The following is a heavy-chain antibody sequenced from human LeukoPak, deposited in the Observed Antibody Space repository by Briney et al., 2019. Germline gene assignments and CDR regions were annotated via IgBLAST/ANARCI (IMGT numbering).Heavy chain of an antibody. CDR3: AKPHFWSGYSGDY. Sequence: GGSLRLSCAASGFTFSSYAMSWVRQPPGKGLEWVSAISGSGGSTYYADSVKGRFTISRDNSKNTLYLQMNSLRAEDTAVYYCAKPHFWSGYSGDYWGQGTLVTVSS. CDR2: ISGSGGST. V-gene: IGHV3-23*01. CDR1: GFTFSSYA. D-gene: IGHD5-12*01. J-gene: IGHJ4*02.